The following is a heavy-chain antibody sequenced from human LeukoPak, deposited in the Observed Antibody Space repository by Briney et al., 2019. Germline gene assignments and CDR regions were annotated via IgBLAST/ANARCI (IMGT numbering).Heavy chain of an antibody. CDR1: GFSLSTRGVG. CDR2: IYCNDDK. D-gene: IGHD5-12*01. J-gene: IGHJ4*02. CDR3: AHHRYSGYDSGFDY. Sequence: SGPTLVNPTQTLTLTFTISGFSLSTRGVGVGWIRQPPGTALEWPALIYCNDDKRYSPSLKSRLTITEDTSKNQVVLTMTKMDAVDTATYYCAHHRYSGYDSGFDYWGQGTLVT. V-gene: IGHV2-5*01.